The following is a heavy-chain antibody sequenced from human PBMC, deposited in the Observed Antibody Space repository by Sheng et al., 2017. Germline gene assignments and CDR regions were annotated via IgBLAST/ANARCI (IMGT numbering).Heavy chain of an antibody. J-gene: IGHJ4*02. CDR1: VSPSVVTT. CDR2: SIIVEVP. CDR3: ARGGRYTYGPFDY. D-gene: IGHD5-18*01. V-gene: IGHV4-34*01. Sequence: QVQLQQWGAGLLKAFGDPCPSPALSMVSPSVVTTGAGSASPQGRGWSGLGKSIIVEVPTTTRPSKSRVTMSVDTSKNQFSLKLRSVIAADTAVYFCARGGRYTYGPFDYWGQGTLVTVSS.